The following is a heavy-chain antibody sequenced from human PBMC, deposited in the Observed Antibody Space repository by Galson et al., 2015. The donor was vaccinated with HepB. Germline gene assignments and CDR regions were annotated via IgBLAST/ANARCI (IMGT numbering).Heavy chain of an antibody. CDR3: ARVSITTRNYDILTGYKELSPLYYYYGMDV. J-gene: IGHJ6*02. Sequence: SLRLSCAASGFTFSSYAMHWVRQAPGKGLEWVAVISYDGSNKYYADSVKGRFTISRDNSKNTLYLQMNSLRAEDTAVYYCARVSITTRNYDILTGYKELSPLYYYYGMDVWGQGTTVTVSS. CDR1: GFTFSSYA. V-gene: IGHV3-30*04. CDR2: ISYDGSNK. D-gene: IGHD3-9*01.